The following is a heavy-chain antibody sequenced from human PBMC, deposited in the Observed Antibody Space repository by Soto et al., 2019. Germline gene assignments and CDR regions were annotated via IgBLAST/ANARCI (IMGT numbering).Heavy chain of an antibody. CDR3: AREIGYCSSTSCDGWFDP. CDR2: INPSGGST. D-gene: IGHD2-2*01. J-gene: IGHJ5*02. V-gene: IGHV1-46*01. Sequence: RASVKVSCKASGYTFTTYYIQWVRQAPGQGLEWMGVINPSGGSTSYAQKFQGRVTMTRDTSTSTVYMELSSLRSEDTAVYYCAREIGYCSSTSCDGWFDPWGQGTLVTVSS. CDR1: GYTFTTYY.